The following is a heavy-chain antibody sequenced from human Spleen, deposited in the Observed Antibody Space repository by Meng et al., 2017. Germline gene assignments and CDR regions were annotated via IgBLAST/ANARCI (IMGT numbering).Heavy chain of an antibody. CDR3: ARDLWELRYKAPFDP. CDR2: INPNSGGT. D-gene: IGHD3-16*01. Sequence: ASVKVSCKASGYTFTGYYMHWVRQAPGQGLEWMGRINPNSGGTNYAQKFQGRVTMTRDTSISTAYMELSRLRSDDTAVYYCARDLWELRYKAPFDPWGQGILVTVSS. V-gene: IGHV1-2*06. CDR1: GYTFTGYY. J-gene: IGHJ5*02.